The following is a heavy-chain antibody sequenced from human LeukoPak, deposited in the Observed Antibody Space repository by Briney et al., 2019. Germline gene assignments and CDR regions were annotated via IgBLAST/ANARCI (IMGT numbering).Heavy chain of an antibody. Sequence: TGGSLRLSCAASRFTFSNYVMSWVRQAPGGGLECVSAISGSGRSTYYADSVKGRFTISRDNSKNTLYLQMNSLRAEDTAVYYCAKGTGYYNPFDYWGQGTLVTVSS. J-gene: IGHJ4*02. CDR2: ISGSGRST. CDR3: AKGTGYYNPFDY. CDR1: RFTFSNYV. D-gene: IGHD3-9*01. V-gene: IGHV3-23*01.